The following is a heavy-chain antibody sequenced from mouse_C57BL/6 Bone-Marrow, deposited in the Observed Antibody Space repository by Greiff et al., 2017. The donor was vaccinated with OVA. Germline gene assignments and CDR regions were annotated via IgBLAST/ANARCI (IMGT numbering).Heavy chain of an antibody. CDR3: ARWGLFYAMDY. J-gene: IGHJ4*01. D-gene: IGHD3-3*01. CDR2: INPYNGGT. V-gene: IGHV1-19*01. CDR1: GYTFTDYY. Sequence: EVQLQQSGPVLVKPGASVKMSCKASGYTFTDYYMNWVKQSHGKSLEWIGVINPYNGGTSYNQKFKGKATLTVDKSSSTAYMELNSLTSEDSAVYYCARWGLFYAMDYWGQGTSVTVSS.